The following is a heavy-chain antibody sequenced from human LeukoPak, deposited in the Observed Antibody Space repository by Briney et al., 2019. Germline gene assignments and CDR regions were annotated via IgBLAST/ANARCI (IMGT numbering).Heavy chain of an antibody. V-gene: IGHV3-74*01. CDR2: IYNDGSRT. D-gene: IGHD2-2*01. J-gene: IGHJ5*02. CDR1: GFTFSSYW. CDR3: ARDLCTSTGCQYWFDP. Sequence: GSLRLSCAASGFTFSSYWMHWVRQAPGKGLVWVSRIYNDGSRTNYADSVKGRFTISRDNAKNTLYLQMNSLRAEDTAVYYCARDLCTSTGCQYWFDPWGQGTLVTVSS.